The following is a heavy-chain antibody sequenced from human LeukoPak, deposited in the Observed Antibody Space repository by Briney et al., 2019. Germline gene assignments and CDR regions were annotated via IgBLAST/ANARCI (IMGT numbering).Heavy chain of an antibody. J-gene: IGHJ3*01. Sequence: GGSLRLSCAASGFTFSDYYMSWIRQAPGKGLEWVSLISSSGNNAYYADSVKGRFTISRDNSKNTLSLQMNSLRVEDTAIYYCAKDIQLSTWGLGTMVTVSS. CDR3: AKDIQLST. D-gene: IGHD5-24*01. CDR2: ISSSGNNA. CDR1: GFTFSDYY. V-gene: IGHV3-23*01.